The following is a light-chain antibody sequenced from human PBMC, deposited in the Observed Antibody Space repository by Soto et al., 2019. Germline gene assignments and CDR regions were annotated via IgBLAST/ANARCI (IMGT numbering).Light chain of an antibody. CDR3: SSYTSSSTLV. J-gene: IGLJ2*01. Sequence: QAVVTQPASVSGSPGQSITISCTGTSSDVGGYNYVSWYQQHPGKAPKLMIYEVSNRPSGVSNRFSGSQSGNTASLTISGLQAEDEADYYCSSYTSSSTLVFGGGTKLTVL. V-gene: IGLV2-14*01. CDR2: EVS. CDR1: SSDVGGYNY.